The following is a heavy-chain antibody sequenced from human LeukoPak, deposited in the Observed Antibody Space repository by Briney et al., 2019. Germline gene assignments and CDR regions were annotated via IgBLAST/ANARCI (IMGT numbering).Heavy chain of an antibody. CDR3: ARRTPSDY. CDR2: IIPIFGTA. Sequence: SVKVSCKASGGTFSSYAISWVRQAPGQGLEWMGGIIPIFGTANYAQKFQGRVTMTRNTSISTAYMELSSLRSEDTAVYYCARRTPSDYWGQGTLVTVSS. J-gene: IGHJ4*02. V-gene: IGHV1-69*05. CDR1: GGTFSSYA.